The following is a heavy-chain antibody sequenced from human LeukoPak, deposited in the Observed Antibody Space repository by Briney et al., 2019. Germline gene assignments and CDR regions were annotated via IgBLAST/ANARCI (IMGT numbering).Heavy chain of an antibody. V-gene: IGHV3-48*01. J-gene: IGHJ3*02. D-gene: IGHD3-22*01. Sequence: GGSLRLSCVASGFTFSSYSMNWVRQAPGKGLEWVSYISSSSSTIYYADSLKGRFTISRDNAKNSLYLQMNSLRAEDTAVYYCARDYYDSSGQLHAGAHAFDIWGQGTMVTVSS. CDR2: ISSSSSTI. CDR1: GFTFSSYS. CDR3: ARDYYDSSGQLHAGAHAFDI.